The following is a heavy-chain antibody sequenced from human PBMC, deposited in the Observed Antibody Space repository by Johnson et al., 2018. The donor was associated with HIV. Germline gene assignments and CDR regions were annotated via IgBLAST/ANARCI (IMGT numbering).Heavy chain of an antibody. CDR3: AKDSFFYDSAFDI. CDR2: IYSGGNT. J-gene: IGHJ3*02. Sequence: VQVVESGGGLGQPGGSLRLSCAGSGFTFSDYYMNWLRQAPGKGLEWVSVIYSGGNTYYADSMKGRFTISRDNSRNRLYLQMSSLRADDTAVYYCAKDSFFYDSAFDIWGQGTMVTVSS. D-gene: IGHD3-22*01. V-gene: IGHV3-66*01. CDR1: GFTFSDYY.